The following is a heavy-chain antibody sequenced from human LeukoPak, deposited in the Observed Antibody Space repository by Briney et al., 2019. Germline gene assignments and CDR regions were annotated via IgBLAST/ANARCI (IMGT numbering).Heavy chain of an antibody. J-gene: IGHJ4*02. CDR1: GFTFSSYG. CDR2: IWYDGSNK. CDR3: ARVPHPGSSSTWYSSVFGGTPPDY. D-gene: IGHD6-13*01. Sequence: GGSLRLSCAASGFTFSSYGMHWVRQAPGKGLEWVAVIWYDGSNKYYAGSVKGRFTISRDNSKNTLYLQMNSLRAEDTAVYYCARVPHPGSSSTWYSSVFGGTPPDYWGQGTLVTVSS. V-gene: IGHV3-33*01.